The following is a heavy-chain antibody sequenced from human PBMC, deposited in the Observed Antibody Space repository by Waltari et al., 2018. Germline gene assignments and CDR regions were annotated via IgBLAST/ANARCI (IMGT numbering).Heavy chain of an antibody. V-gene: IGHV4-34*01. CDR1: GGSFSGYS. J-gene: IGHJ4*02. D-gene: IGHD3-16*02. CDR3: ARGVFWDYVWGSYRFKAPFDY. Sequence: QVQLQQWGAGLLKPSETLSLTCAVYGGSFSGYSWSWIRQPPGKGRGWIGEINNSGSTNYNPSLKSRVTISVDTSKNQFSLKLSSVTAADTAVYYCARGVFWDYVWGSYRFKAPFDYWGQGTLVTVSS. CDR2: INNSGST.